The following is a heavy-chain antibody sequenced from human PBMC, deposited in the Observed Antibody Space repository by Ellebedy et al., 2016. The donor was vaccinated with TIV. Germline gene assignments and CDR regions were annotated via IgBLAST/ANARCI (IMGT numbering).Heavy chain of an antibody. CDR1: GFTFSSYW. V-gene: IGHV3-7*01. Sequence: GESLKISCAASGFTFSSYWMSWVRQAPGKGLQWVASIYQDGSMQYYVGSVQGRFTISRDNAKNSLYLQMNSLRADDTAVYYCVRAVPNWFDPWGQGTLVTVSS. J-gene: IGHJ5*02. CDR3: VRAVPNWFDP. CDR2: IYQDGSMQ.